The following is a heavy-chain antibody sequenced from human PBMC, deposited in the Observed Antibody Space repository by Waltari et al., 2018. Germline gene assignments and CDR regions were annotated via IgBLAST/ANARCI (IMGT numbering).Heavy chain of an antibody. J-gene: IGHJ4*02. V-gene: IGHV1-24*01. D-gene: IGHD5-12*01. CDR1: GSRLTAVS. Sequence: QVQLVQSGAEVKKPGASVKVSCKVSGSRLTAVSIVWVRRAPGRGLAWVGGFEPEDDETVFAQNLQGRVTLTEDTSTDTVYMGLSSLRSEDTAVYYCATDKALAYRRGGLGAPAGYWGQGTLVTVSS. CDR2: FEPEDDET. CDR3: ATDKALAYRRGGLGAPAGY.